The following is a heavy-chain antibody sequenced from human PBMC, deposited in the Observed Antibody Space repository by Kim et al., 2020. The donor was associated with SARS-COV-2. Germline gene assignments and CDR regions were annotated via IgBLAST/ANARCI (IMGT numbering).Heavy chain of an antibody. J-gene: IGHJ3*02. CDR3: ARDDYGDQHAFDI. Sequence: YADSVKGRFTISRDNAKNSLYLQMNSLRAEDTALYHCARDDYGDQHAFDIWGQGTMVTVSS. D-gene: IGHD4-17*01. V-gene: IGHV3-20*01.